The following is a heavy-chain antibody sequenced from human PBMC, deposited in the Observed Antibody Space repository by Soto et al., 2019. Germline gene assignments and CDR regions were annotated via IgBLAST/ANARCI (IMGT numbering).Heavy chain of an antibody. J-gene: IGHJ5*02. Sequence: ASVKVSCKASGYIFINYGITWVRQAPGQGLEWMGWISGYNGNTKYADKLQGRVTMTTDTSTTTAYMELRSLRSDDTAVYYCARDEVPDAKWLDRWGQGTMVTVSS. CDR2: ISGYNGNT. CDR3: ARDEVPDAKWLDR. CDR1: GYIFINYG. V-gene: IGHV1-18*01. D-gene: IGHD2-2*01.